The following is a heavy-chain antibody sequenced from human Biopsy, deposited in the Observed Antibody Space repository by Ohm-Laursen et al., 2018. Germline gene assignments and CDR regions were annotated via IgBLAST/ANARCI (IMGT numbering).Heavy chain of an antibody. CDR1: GFTFSSYG. D-gene: IGHD6-13*01. Sequence: SLRLSCAASGFTFSSYGMHWVRQAPGKGLEWVAFIWYDGFNRYYADSVKGRFTISRDNAKNTLFLQMNSLRAEDTAVYYCAKEETAYSSTSLDYWGQGTLVTVSS. CDR2: IWYDGFNR. V-gene: IGHV3-30*02. CDR3: AKEETAYSSTSLDY. J-gene: IGHJ4*02.